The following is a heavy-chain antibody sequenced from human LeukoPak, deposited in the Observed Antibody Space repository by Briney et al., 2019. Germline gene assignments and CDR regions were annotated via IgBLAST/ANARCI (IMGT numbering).Heavy chain of an antibody. V-gene: IGHV3-48*04. CDR1: GFTFNSFS. D-gene: IGHD1-26*01. CDR2: ISSSSSTI. Sequence: GGSLRLSCAASGFTFNSFSMNWVRQAPGKGLEWVSYISSSSSTIYYADSVKGRFTISRDNARNSLYLQMNSLRAEDTAVYYCARCWGSGSYLFDAFDIWGQGTMVTVSS. J-gene: IGHJ3*02. CDR3: ARCWGSGSYLFDAFDI.